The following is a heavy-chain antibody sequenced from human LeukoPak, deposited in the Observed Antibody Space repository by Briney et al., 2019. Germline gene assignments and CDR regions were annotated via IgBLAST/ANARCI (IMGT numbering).Heavy chain of an antibody. Sequence: GGSLRLSCAASGFSFSGYWMTWVRQAPGKGLEWVANIKEDGSEKYYADFVKGRFTISRNNAKNSLDLQMNSLRAEDTAVYYCARRGSTDYWGQGTLVTVSS. J-gene: IGHJ4*02. CDR2: IKEDGSEK. CDR1: GFSFSGYW. V-gene: IGHV3-7*03. D-gene: IGHD2/OR15-2a*01. CDR3: ARRGSTDY.